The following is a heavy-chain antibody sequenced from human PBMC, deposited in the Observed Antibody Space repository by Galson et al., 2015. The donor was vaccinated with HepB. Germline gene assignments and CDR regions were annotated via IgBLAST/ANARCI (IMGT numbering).Heavy chain of an antibody. V-gene: IGHV3-15*01. CDR2: IKRKADGGTT. D-gene: IGHD6-13*01. Sequence: SLRLSCATSGFAFSNAWMTWVRQAPEKGLEWVGRIKRKADGGTTDYGAPVKGRFTISRDDSKNTVYLHMNSLKTEDTAVYYCASGPAAAGSLQFYYYDMDVWGQGTTVTVSS. CDR3: ASGPAAAGSLQFYYYDMDV. J-gene: IGHJ6*02. CDR1: GFAFSNAW.